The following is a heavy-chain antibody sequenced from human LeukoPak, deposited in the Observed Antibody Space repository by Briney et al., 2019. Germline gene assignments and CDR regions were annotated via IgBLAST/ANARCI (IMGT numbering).Heavy chain of an antibody. D-gene: IGHD4-17*01. Sequence: GGSLRLSCAASGFTFSSYSMNWVRQAPGKGLEWVSYISSSSSTIYYADSVKGRFTISRDNSKNTLYLQMNSLRAEDTAVYYCAREGGYGDYSFDYWGQGTLVTVSS. CDR1: GFTFSSYS. CDR2: ISSSSSTI. J-gene: IGHJ4*02. CDR3: AREGGYGDYSFDY. V-gene: IGHV3-48*01.